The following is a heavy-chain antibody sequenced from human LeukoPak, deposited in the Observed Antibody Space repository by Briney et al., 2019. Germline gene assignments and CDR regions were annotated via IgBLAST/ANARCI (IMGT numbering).Heavy chain of an antibody. CDR1: GGSISSSRYY. Sequence: PSETLSLTCTVSGGSISSSRYYWGWIRQSPGKGLEWIGGIYYSGIFYSGSTYYNPSLKSRVTVSVDTSKNQFSLELSSVTAADTAVYYCATRYTSGWYVSDWGQGTLVTVSS. CDR3: ATRYTSGWYVSD. CDR2: IYYSGIFYSGST. J-gene: IGHJ4*02. D-gene: IGHD6-19*01. V-gene: IGHV4-39*01.